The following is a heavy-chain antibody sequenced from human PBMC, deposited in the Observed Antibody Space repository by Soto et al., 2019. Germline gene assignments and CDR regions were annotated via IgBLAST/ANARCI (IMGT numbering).Heavy chain of an antibody. Sequence: GGSLRLSCAASGFTFAGYAMTWVRQAPGKGLEWVSSISGSGGNTYYADSVKGRFTVSRDNSENTLYLQMNSLRVEDTAIYYWAKSGPFGFCTGSSCYALDHWGPGGLVTVFS. D-gene: IGHD2-2*03. CDR1: GFTFAGYA. CDR3: AKSGPFGFCTGSSCYALDH. J-gene: IGHJ4*02. V-gene: IGHV3-23*01. CDR2: ISGSGGNT.